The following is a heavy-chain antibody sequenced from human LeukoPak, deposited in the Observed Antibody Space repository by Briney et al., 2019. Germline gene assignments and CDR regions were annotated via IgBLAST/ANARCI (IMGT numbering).Heavy chain of an antibody. CDR1: GFTFSSYG. CDR3: AKDDDWGRFNH. J-gene: IGHJ1*01. V-gene: IGHV3-30*18. CDR2: ISYDGSNK. D-gene: IGHD3-16*01. Sequence: HPGGSLRLSCAASGFTFSSYGMHWVRQAPGKGLEWVAVISYDGSNKYYADSVRGRFTISRDNFKNTVSLQLNSLRAEDTAMCYCAKDDDWGRFNHWGQGILVTVSS.